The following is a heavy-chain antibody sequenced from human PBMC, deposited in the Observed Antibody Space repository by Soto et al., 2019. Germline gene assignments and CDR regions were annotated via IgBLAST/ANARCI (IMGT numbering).Heavy chain of an antibody. CDR1: GDSVSSNSAA. CDR2: TYYRSKWYN. V-gene: IGHV6-1*01. CDR3: AKSSSSIGYYYYYMDV. J-gene: IGHJ6*03. D-gene: IGHD6-6*01. Sequence: PSQTLSLTCAISGDSVSSNSAAWNWIRQSPSRGLEWLGRTYYRSKWYNDYAVSVKSRITINPDTSKNQFSLQLNSVTPEDTAVYYCAKSSSSIGYYYYYMDVWGKGTTVTVSS.